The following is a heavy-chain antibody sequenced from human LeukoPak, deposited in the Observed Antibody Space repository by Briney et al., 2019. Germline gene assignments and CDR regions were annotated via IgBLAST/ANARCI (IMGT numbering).Heavy chain of an antibody. D-gene: IGHD6-19*01. V-gene: IGHV3-15*01. CDR3: TTYGIAVAGLFDY. Sequence: GGSLRLSCAASGFTFSNAWMSWVRQAPGKGLEWVGRIKSKTDGGTTDYAAPVKGRFTISRDDSKTTLYLQMNSLKTEDTAVYYCTTYGIAVAGLFDYWGQGTLVTVSS. J-gene: IGHJ4*02. CDR1: GFTFSNAW. CDR2: IKSKTDGGTT.